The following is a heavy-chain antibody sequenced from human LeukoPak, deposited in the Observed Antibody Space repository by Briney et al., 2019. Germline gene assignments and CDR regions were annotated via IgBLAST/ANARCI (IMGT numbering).Heavy chain of an antibody. Sequence: SVKVSCKASGGTFSSYAISWVRQAPGQGLEWMGRIIPILGIANNAQKFQGRVTITADKSTSTAYMELSSLRSEDTAVYYCARDSYYDSSGPDYYYYGMDVWGQGTTVTVSS. CDR3: ARDSYYDSSGPDYYYYGMDV. V-gene: IGHV1-69*04. CDR2: IIPILGIA. J-gene: IGHJ6*02. D-gene: IGHD3-22*01. CDR1: GGTFSSYA.